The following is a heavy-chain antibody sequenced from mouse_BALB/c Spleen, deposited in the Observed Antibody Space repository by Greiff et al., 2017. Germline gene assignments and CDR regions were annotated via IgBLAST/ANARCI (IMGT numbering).Heavy chain of an antibody. V-gene: IGHV14-3*02. CDR3: ASGITTLFDY. D-gene: IGHD2-4*01. J-gene: IGHJ2*01. CDR1: GFNIKDTY. CDR2: IDPANGNT. Sequence: VQLQQSGAELVKPGASVKLSCTASGFNIKDTYMHWVKQRPEQGLEWIGRIDPANGNTKYDPKFQGKATITADTSSNTAYLQLSSLTSEDTAVYYCASGITTLFDYWGQGTTLTVSS.